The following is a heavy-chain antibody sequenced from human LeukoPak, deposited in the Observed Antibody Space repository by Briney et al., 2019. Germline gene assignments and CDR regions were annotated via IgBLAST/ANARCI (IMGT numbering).Heavy chain of an antibody. CDR2: INHIGNT. V-gene: IGHV4-34*01. CDR3: AMVSPDSYGLRTGTGARGSHKNWYFDL. Sequence: PSETLSLTCAVYGGSFSGYYRSWIRQPPGKGLEWVGEINHIGNTNYNPPLNSRVTISVDTSKNQFSLKLSSVTAADPAVYYCAMVSPDSYGLRTGTGARGSHKNWYFDLWGRGTLVTVSS. J-gene: IGHJ2*01. D-gene: IGHD5-18*01. CDR1: GGSFSGYY.